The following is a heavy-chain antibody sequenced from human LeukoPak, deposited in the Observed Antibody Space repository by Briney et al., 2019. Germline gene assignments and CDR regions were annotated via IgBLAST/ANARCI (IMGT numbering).Heavy chain of an antibody. V-gene: IGHV3-7*01. Sequence: GGSLRLSCAASGFTFSSYWMSWFRQAPEKGLEWVANIKQDGSEKYYVDSVKGRFTISRDNAKNSLYLQMNSLRAEDTAVYYCARDRENWGHYYYYYMDVWGKGTTVTVSS. CDR3: ARDRENWGHYYYYYMDV. CDR1: GFTFSSYW. D-gene: IGHD7-27*01. CDR2: IKQDGSEK. J-gene: IGHJ6*03.